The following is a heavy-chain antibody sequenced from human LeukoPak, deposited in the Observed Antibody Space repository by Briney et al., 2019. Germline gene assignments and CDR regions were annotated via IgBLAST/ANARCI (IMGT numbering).Heavy chain of an antibody. J-gene: IGHJ4*02. CDR2: TKQDGSEK. D-gene: IGHD3-10*01. Sequence: GGSLRLSCAASGFTFSSYWMSWVRQAPGKGLEWVANTKQDGSEKYYVDSVKGRFTISRDNAKNSLYLQMNSLRAEDTAVYYCARGISGRIQVMGYYFDYWGQGTLVTVSS. V-gene: IGHV3-7*01. CDR3: ARGISGRIQVMGYYFDY. CDR1: GFTFSSYW.